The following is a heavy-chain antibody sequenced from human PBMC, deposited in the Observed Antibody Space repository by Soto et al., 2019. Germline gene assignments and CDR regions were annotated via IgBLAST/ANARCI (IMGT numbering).Heavy chain of an antibody. V-gene: IGHV5-51*01. Sequence: GESLKISCKGSGDSFTSYRIGWVRQMPGKGLEWMGIIYPGESNTRYSPSFQGQVTISADKSIGTAYLQWSSLKASDTAMYYCATYSSGYYYYTQAVWGRGTTDTVSS. D-gene: IGHD3-22*01. J-gene: IGHJ6*02. CDR3: ATYSSGYYYYTQAV. CDR2: IYPGESNT. CDR1: GDSFTSYR.